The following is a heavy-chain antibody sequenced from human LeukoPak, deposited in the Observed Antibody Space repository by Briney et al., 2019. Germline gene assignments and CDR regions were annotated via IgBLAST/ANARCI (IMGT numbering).Heavy chain of an antibody. CDR3: AREWYDYGGDSEGY. V-gene: IGHV3-7*01. CDR2: IKEDGRQV. D-gene: IGHD4-23*01. Sequence: PGGSLRLSCVGSGSTFNGHWLTWVRQAPGRGLEWVASIKEDGRQVYYMDSVKDRFTISRDNSKKSLYLQMNSLRIEDTAVYYCAREWYDYGGDSEGYWGQGTLVSVSS. CDR1: GSTFNGHW. J-gene: IGHJ4*02.